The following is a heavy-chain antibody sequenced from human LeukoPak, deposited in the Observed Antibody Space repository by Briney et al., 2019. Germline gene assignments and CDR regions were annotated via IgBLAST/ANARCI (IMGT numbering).Heavy chain of an antibody. V-gene: IGHV4-59*12. D-gene: IGHD4-17*01. J-gene: IGHJ5*02. CDR3: ARESPTDSNWFDP. CDR1: GGPISIYY. CDR2: IFYSGRT. Sequence: AETLSLTCTVSGGPISIYYWRWIRPPPGKGLEGRVYIFYSGRTNYHPTLNSRVTISVDTSKNQFSLKLSFVTAADTVVYYWARESPTDSNWFDPWGQGTLVTVSS.